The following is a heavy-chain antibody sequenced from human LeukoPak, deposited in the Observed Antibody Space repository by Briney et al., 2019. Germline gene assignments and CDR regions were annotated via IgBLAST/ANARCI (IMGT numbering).Heavy chain of an antibody. CDR2: ISSSGSTI. CDR3: ARDPSPRAYYYMDV. J-gene: IGHJ6*03. Sequence: GGSLRLSCAASGFTFSDYYMSWIRQAPGKGLEWVSYISSSGSTIYYADSVKGRFTISRDNAKNSLYLQMNSLRAEDTAVYYCARDPSPRAYYYMDVWGKGTTVTVSS. V-gene: IGHV3-11*04. CDR1: GFTFSDYY.